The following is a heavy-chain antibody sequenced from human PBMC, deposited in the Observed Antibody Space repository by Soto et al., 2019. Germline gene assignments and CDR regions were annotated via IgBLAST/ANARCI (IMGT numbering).Heavy chain of an antibody. Sequence: SVKVGCTASGDTFSSYSISGVRQATGQGLEWMGRIIPMVGTPNYAQKFQGRVTFSADKSTSTAYMVLNSLISDDTAVYYCATDGGSTSSSAYNYFMDVWGKGTPVTVSS. CDR1: GDTFSSYS. J-gene: IGHJ6*03. CDR2: IIPMVGTP. V-gene: IGHV1-69*08. CDR3: ATDGGSTSSSAYNYFMDV. D-gene: IGHD3-16*01.